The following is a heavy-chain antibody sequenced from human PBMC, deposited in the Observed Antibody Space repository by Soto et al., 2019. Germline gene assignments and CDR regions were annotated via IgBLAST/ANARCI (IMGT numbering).Heavy chain of an antibody. J-gene: IGHJ6*02. CDR3: ARGHPGRYYYYGMDV. CDR2: IYYSGST. Sequence: SSETLSLTCTVSGGSISSGGYYWSWIRQHPGKGLEWIGYIYYSGSTYYNPSLKSRVTISVDTSKNQFSLKLSSVTAADTAVYYCARGHPGRYYYYGMDVWGQGTTVTVSS. CDR1: GGSISSGGYY. V-gene: IGHV4-31*03.